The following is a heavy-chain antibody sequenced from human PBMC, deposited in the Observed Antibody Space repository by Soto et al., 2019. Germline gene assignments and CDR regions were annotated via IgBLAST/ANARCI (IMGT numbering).Heavy chain of an antibody. CDR1: GYTFTSYD. CDR2: MNPNSGNT. CDR3: ARVTITMVRGGSDYYYYGRDV. J-gene: IGHJ6*02. D-gene: IGHD3-10*01. V-gene: IGHV1-8*01. Sequence: QVQLVQSGAEVKKPGASVKVSCKASGYTFTSYDINWVRQATGQGLEWMGWMNPNSGNTGYAQKFQGRVTMTRNTSISTDYMELSSLRSEDTAVYYCARVTITMVRGGSDYYYYGRDVWGQGTTVTVSS.